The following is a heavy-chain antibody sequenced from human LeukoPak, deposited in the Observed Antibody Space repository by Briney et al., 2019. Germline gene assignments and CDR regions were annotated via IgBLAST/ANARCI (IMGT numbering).Heavy chain of an antibody. CDR2: IHYSGST. CDR1: GGSISSSSYY. D-gene: IGHD2-15*01. CDR3: ARQWWGNLDAFDI. V-gene: IGHV4-39*01. Sequence: SETLSLTCTVSGGSISSSSYYWGWIRQPPGKGLEWIGSIHYSGSTNYNPSLKSRVTISVDTSKNQFSLKLSSVTAADTAVYYCARQWWGNLDAFDIWGQGTMVTVSS. J-gene: IGHJ3*02.